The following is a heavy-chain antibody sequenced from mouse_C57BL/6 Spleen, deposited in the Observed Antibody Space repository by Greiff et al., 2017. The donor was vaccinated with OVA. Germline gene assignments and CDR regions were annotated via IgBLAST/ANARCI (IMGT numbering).Heavy chain of an antibody. CDR1: GYTFTDYY. D-gene: IGHD1-1*01. CDR2: INPNNGGT. CDR3: ARRGFTTVVAKGAMDY. Sequence: EVQLQQSGPELVKPGASVKISCKASGYTFTDYYMNWVKQSHGKSLEWIGDINPNNGGTSYNQKFKGKATLTVDKSSSTAYMELRSLTSEDSAVYYCARRGFTTVVAKGAMDYWGQGTSVTVSS. V-gene: IGHV1-26*01. J-gene: IGHJ4*01.